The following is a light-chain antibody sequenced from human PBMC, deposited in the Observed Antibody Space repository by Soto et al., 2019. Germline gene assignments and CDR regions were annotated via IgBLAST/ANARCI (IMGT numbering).Light chain of an antibody. V-gene: IGKV3-15*01. CDR3: QQYEKWPPSIT. Sequence: EIVMTQSPATLSVSPCERSTLSCRASQSVRSNLAWYQQKPVQSPRLLIYGASTRATGIPARFSGSGSGTEFTLTISSLQSEDFAVYYCQQYEKWPPSITFGQGTRLEI. CDR1: QSVRSN. CDR2: GAS. J-gene: IGKJ5*01.